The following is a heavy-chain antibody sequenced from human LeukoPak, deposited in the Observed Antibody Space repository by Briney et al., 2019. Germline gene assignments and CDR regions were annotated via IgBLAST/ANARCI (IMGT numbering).Heavy chain of an antibody. V-gene: IGHV3-23*01. CDR1: GFTFSTSA. CDR3: AKHPPQGWFGDS. Sequence: QPGGSLRLSCAASGFTFSTSAVTWVRQAPGKGLEWVSSITPGGGTTFYADSVKGRFTVSRDNSKDTLYLQMNSLRGEDTAFYYCAKHPPQGWFGDSWGQGTLVTVSS. J-gene: IGHJ4*02. CDR2: ITPGGGTT. D-gene: IGHD6-19*01.